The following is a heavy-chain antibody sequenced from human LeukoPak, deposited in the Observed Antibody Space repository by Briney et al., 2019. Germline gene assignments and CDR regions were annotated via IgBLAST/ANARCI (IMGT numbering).Heavy chain of an antibody. CDR2: IYNSGST. CDR1: GYSISSGYY. J-gene: IGHJ5*01. CDR3: ARPNTWITEGFDS. V-gene: IGHV4-38-2*01. Sequence: SETLSLTCDVSGYSISSGYYWAWIRQSPGKGLEWIASIYNSGSTFYNPSLKSRVALSADTSKNQFSLKLMSVTAADTAVYYCARPNTWITEGFDSWGQGILVTVSS. D-gene: IGHD3-16*01.